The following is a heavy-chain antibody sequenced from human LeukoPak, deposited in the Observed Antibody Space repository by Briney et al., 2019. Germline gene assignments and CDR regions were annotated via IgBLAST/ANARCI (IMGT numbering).Heavy chain of an antibody. D-gene: IGHD7-27*01. Sequence: GGSLRLSCSASGFTFNTYGMNWVRQTPGKGLEWLSYISSSGGTTYYADSVRGRFTTSRDNAKNSLYLQMNSLRDEDTAVYYCAGANRKYYFDYWGQGTLVTVSS. V-gene: IGHV3-48*02. CDR1: GFTFNTYG. J-gene: IGHJ4*02. CDR2: ISSSGGTT. CDR3: AGANRKYYFDY.